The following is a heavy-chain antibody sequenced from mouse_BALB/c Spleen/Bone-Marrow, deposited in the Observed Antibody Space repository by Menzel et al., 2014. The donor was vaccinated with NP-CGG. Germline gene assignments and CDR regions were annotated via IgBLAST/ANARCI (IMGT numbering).Heavy chain of an antibody. J-gene: IGHJ4*01. D-gene: IGHD2-4*01. CDR3: ARDSFLITRALDY. V-gene: IGHV2-6-7*01. Sequence: VHLVESGPGLVAPSQSLSITCTVSGFSLTGYGVSWFRQPPGKGLERLGMIWGDGSTDYNSALKSRLSINKDNSKSQVFLKMNSLQTDDTARYYCARDSFLITRALDYWGQGTSVTVSS. CDR1: GFSLTGYG. CDR2: IWGDGST.